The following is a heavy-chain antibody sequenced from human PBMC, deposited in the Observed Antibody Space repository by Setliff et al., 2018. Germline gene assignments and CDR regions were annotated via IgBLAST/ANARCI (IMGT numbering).Heavy chain of an antibody. D-gene: IGHD3-10*01. V-gene: IGHV1-69*08. J-gene: IGHJ4*02. Sequence: SVKVSCKVSGYTFTVYTMNWVRQAPGQGLEWMGRIIPIFGTANYAQKFQGRVTITADKSTSTAYMELSSLRSEDTAVYYCARDRYYYGSGSPYYFDYWGQGTLVTVSS. CDR1: GYTFTVYT. CDR3: ARDRYYYGSGSPYYFDY. CDR2: IIPIFGTA.